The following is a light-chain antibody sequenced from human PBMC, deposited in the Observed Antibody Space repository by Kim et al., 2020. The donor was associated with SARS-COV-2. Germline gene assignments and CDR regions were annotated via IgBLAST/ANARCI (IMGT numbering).Light chain of an antibody. J-gene: IGLJ3*02. CDR1: TSNIGTNT. Sequence: QSVLTQPPSAAGTPGQRVTISCSGGTSNIGTNTVNWYQHLPEAAPKLLIYSNYQRPSGVPDRFSGSQSGTSASLAISGLQSEDEAVYYCAAWDDSLHGQVFGGGTQLTVL. V-gene: IGLV1-44*01. CDR3: AAWDDSLHGQV. CDR2: SNY.